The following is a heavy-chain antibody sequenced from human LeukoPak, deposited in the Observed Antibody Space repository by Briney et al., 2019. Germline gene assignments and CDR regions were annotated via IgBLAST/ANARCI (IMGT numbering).Heavy chain of an antibody. CDR3: AKDGLTGYSSGWYSDY. Sequence: GGSLRLSCAASGFTFSSYAMSWVRQAPGKGLEWVSAISGSGGSTYCADSVKGRFTISRDNSKNTLYLQMNSLRAEDPAVYYCAKDGLTGYSSGWYSDYWGQGTLVTVSS. D-gene: IGHD6-19*01. V-gene: IGHV3-23*01. CDR2: ISGSGGST. CDR1: GFTFSSYA. J-gene: IGHJ4*02.